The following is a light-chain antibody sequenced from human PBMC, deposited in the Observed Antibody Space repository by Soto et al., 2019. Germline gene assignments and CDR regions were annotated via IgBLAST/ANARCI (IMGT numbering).Light chain of an antibody. CDR1: SSDVGGYNY. CDR3: CSYAGSYTLV. Sequence: QSALTQPRSVSGSPGQSVTISCTGTSSDVGGYNYVSWYQQYPGKSPKVIIYDVTKRPSGVPDRFSGSKSGKTASLTISGIEADDEADYCCCSYAGSYTLVFGGGTKLTVL. CDR2: DVT. V-gene: IGLV2-11*01. J-gene: IGLJ2*01.